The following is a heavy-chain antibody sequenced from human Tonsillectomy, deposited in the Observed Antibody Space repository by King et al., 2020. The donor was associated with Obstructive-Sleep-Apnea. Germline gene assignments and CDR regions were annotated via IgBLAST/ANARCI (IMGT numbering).Heavy chain of an antibody. Sequence: VQLQESGPGLVKPSETLSLICTVSGNSISSTYFWGWIRQPPGKGLEWIGNIYHSGSTYYNPSLKSRVTISVDTSKDQFSLKVNSVTAADTAVYYCARGRRGWSEYFQHWGQGTLVTVSS. CDR2: IYHSGST. J-gene: IGHJ1*01. D-gene: IGHD6-19*01. CDR1: GNSISSTYF. CDR3: ARGRRGWSEYFQH. V-gene: IGHV4-38-2*02.